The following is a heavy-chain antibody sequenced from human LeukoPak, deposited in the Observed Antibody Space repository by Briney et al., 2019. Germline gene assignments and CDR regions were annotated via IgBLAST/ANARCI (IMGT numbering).Heavy chain of an antibody. D-gene: IGHD3-22*01. V-gene: IGHV1-8*01. Sequence: RASVKVSCKASGYNFNNHDINWVRQATGQGLEWLGRMNPNSGNAAYAQKLQGRVTMTWDSSTNTAYLEVIALRSDDTAVYYCAKSSGDYFFDYWGQGTLVTVSS. CDR1: GYNFNNHD. J-gene: IGHJ4*02. CDR2: MNPNSGNA. CDR3: AKSSGDYFFDY.